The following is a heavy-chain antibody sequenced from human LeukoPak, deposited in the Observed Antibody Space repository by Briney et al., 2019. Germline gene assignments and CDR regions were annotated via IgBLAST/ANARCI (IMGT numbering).Heavy chain of an antibody. D-gene: IGHD3-10*01. J-gene: IGHJ5*02. CDR1: GDSSSNYS. CDR2: IYYSGGT. CDR3: ARRHGSGDWFDP. Sequence: SETLSLTCSVSGDSSSNYSWSWIRQPPGKGLEWIGYIYYSGGTNYNPSLKSRVTISVDTSKKELSLRLSSVTAADTAVYFCARRHGSGDWFDPWGQGTLVTVSS. V-gene: IGHV4-59*08.